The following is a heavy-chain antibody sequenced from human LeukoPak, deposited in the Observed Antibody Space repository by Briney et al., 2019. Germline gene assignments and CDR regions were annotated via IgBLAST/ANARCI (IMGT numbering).Heavy chain of an antibody. CDR3: AKRAAPLYYFDY. V-gene: IGHV3-23*01. Sequence: GGSLRLSCAASGFTFSSYAMSWVRQAPGKGLEWVSAISSGGGSTYYADSVKGRFTISRDNSNNTLYLQMNSLRAEDTAVYYCAKRAAPLYYFDYWGQGTLVTVSS. CDR2: ISSGGGST. CDR1: GFTFSSYA. J-gene: IGHJ4*02. D-gene: IGHD6-25*01.